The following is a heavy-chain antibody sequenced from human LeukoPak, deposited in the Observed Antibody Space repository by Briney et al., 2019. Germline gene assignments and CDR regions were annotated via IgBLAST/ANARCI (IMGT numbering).Heavy chain of an antibody. D-gene: IGHD1-1*01. CDR2: IRYDGSNK. Sequence: TGGSLRLSCAASGFTFSSYGMHWVRQAPGKGLEWVAFIRYDGSNKYYADSVKGRFTISRDNSKNTLYLQMNSLRAEDTAVYYCAKDTNWVYYFDYWGQGTLVTVSS. J-gene: IGHJ4*02. CDR1: GFTFSSYG. V-gene: IGHV3-30*02. CDR3: AKDTNWVYYFDY.